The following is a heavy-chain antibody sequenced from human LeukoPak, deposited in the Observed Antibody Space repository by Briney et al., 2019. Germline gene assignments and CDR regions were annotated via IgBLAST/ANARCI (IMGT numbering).Heavy chain of an antibody. J-gene: IGHJ4*02. Sequence: SETLSLTCTVSGGSINSYYWTWIRQSAGKGLEWIGRMYSSGSTNYNPSLKSRASMSVDTSNNQFSGKLNSVTAADTAVYYCARGGKATVVTMWGQGILVTVSS. CDR1: GGSINSYY. CDR3: ARGGKATVVTM. V-gene: IGHV4-4*07. CDR2: MYSSGST. D-gene: IGHD4-23*01.